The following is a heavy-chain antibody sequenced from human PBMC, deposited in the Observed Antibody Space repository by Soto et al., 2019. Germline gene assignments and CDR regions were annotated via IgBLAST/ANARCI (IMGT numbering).Heavy chain of an antibody. D-gene: IGHD4-17*01. Sequence: ITLKESGPTQVKPTQTLTLTCTASGLSFGTSGVGVGWIRQPPGEALEWLALIYWNDDKRYSPSLKSSLTITKDTSKNQVVLTMTNVDPVDTATYYCASMTTVATAAFDIWGQGTMVTVSS. J-gene: IGHJ3*02. V-gene: IGHV2-5*01. CDR2: IYWNDDK. CDR3: ASMTTVATAAFDI. CDR1: GLSFGTSGVG.